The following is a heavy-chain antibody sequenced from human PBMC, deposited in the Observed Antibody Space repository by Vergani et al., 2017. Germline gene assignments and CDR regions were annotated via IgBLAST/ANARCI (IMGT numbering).Heavy chain of an antibody. J-gene: IGHJ2*01. D-gene: IGHD1-26*01. CDR2: ISWDGGST. CDR3: AKGGSGSYYWYFDL. CDR1: GFTFDDYA. V-gene: IGHV3-43D*04. Sequence: EVQLVESGGVVVQPGGSLRLSCAASGFTFDDYAMHWVRQAPGKGLEWVSLISWDGGSTYYADSVKGRFTISRDNSKNSLYLQMNSLRAEDTAVYYCAKGGSGSYYWYFDLWGRGTLVTVSS.